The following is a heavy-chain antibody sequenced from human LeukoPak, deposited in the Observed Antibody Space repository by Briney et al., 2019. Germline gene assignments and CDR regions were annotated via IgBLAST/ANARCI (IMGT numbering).Heavy chain of an antibody. CDR2: VSYSGST. V-gene: IGHV4-59*08. Sequence: PSETLSLTCTVSGGSISSYYWSWIRHPPGKGLEGIGYVSYSGSTNYDPSLKSRVTISVDTSKNQFSLKLSSVTAPDTAVYYCVRHGTQKYVADYWGQGTLVTVSS. CDR1: GGSISSYY. CDR3: VRHGTQKYVADY. D-gene: IGHD1-1*01. J-gene: IGHJ4*02.